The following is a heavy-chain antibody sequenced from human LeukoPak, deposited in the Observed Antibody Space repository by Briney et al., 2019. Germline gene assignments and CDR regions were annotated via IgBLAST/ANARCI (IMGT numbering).Heavy chain of an antibody. CDR3: ARDGGIVGYFDY. J-gene: IGHJ4*02. V-gene: IGHV1-46*01. CDR1: GYTFTSYY. Sequence: ASVKVSCKASGYTFTSYYMHWVRQAPGQGLEWMGIINPSGGSTSYAQKFQGRVTVTRDTSTSTVYMELSSLRSEDTAVYYCARDGGIVGYFDYWGQGTLVTVSS. CDR2: INPSGGST. D-gene: IGHD1-26*01.